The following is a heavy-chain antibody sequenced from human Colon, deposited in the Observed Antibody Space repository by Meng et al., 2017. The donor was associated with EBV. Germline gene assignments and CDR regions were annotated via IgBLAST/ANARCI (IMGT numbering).Heavy chain of an antibody. V-gene: IGHV4-61*01. D-gene: IGHD6-19*01. CDR3: ARETHNSGWSKIDS. J-gene: IGHJ4*02. CDR1: GGYVSSGNYY. CDR2: IYNTGNT. Sequence: QVQLEEWGPGLVKTSETLSLICSVSGGYVSSGNYYWNWIRQPSGKGLEWIGYIYNTGNTNYNPSLKSRLTITIDTSKNQFSLNLNSVTAADTAVYYCARETHNSGWSKIDSWGQGTLVTVSS.